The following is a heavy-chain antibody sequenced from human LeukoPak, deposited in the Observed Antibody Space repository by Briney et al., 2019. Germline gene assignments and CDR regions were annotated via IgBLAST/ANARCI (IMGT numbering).Heavy chain of an antibody. V-gene: IGHV3-23*01. CDR3: AKNLGATRWYYFDY. CDR1: GFTFSSYA. J-gene: IGHJ4*02. Sequence: PGGSLRLSYAASGFTFSSYAMSWVRQAPGKRLEWVSGMSGSGGSTNYADFVKGRFTISRDNSKNTLYLQMNSLRAEDTAVYYCAKNLGATRWYYFDYWGQGTLVTVSS. D-gene: IGHD1-26*01. CDR2: MSGSGGST.